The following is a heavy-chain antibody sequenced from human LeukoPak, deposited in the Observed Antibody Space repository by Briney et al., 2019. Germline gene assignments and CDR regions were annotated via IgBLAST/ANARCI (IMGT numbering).Heavy chain of an antibody. J-gene: IGHJ4*02. Sequence: GGSLRLSCAASGFTFTTFWMSWVRQAPGKGLELVANINQDGGEKYYVDSVKGRFTISRDNAKNSVYLEMNSLRAEDTAVYYCARPGRSYASSYWGQGTLVTVSS. D-gene: IGHD1-26*01. CDR3: ARPGRSYASSY. CDR2: INQDGGEK. V-gene: IGHV3-7*01. CDR1: GFTFTTFW.